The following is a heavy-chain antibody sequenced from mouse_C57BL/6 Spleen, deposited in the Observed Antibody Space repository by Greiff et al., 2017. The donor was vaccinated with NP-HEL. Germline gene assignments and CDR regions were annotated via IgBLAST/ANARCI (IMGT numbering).Heavy chain of an antibody. V-gene: IGHV2-5*01. CDR3: AKRGIYDGPWFAY. D-gene: IGHD2-3*01. J-gene: IGHJ3*01. CDR1: GFSLTSYG. Sequence: QVQLKESGPGLVQPSQSLSITCTVSGFSLTSYGVHWVRQSPGKGLEWLGVIWRGGSTDYNAAFMSRLSITKDNSKSQVFFKMNSLQADDTAIYYCAKRGIYDGPWFAYWGQGTLVTVSA. CDR2: IWRGGST.